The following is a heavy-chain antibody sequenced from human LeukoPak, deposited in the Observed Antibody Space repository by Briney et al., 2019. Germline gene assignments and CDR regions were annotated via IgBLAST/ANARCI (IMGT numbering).Heavy chain of an antibody. J-gene: IGHJ4*02. Sequence: PSETLSLTCAVSGGSISSGGYSWSWIRQPPGKGLEWIGYIYHSGSTYYNPSLKSRVTISVDGSKNQFSLKLSSVTAADTAVYYCARSRSGSYYFDYWGQGTLVTVSS. D-gene: IGHD1-26*01. V-gene: IGHV4-30-2*01. CDR1: GGSISSGGYS. CDR3: ARSRSGSYYFDY. CDR2: IYHSGST.